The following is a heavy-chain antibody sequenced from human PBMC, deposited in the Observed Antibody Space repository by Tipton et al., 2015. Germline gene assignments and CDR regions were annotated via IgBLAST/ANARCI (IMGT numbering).Heavy chain of an antibody. Sequence: GLVKPSETLSLTCAVYGGSFSGYYWNWIRQPPGKGLEWIGEINHSGRPNYTPSLKSRVTISVDTSKHQFSLRLSSVTAADTAVYYCARESLNTIFGVVLDYGMDVWGQGTTVTVSS. J-gene: IGHJ6*02. V-gene: IGHV4-34*01. D-gene: IGHD3-3*01. CDR3: ARESLNTIFGVVLDYGMDV. CDR2: INHSGRP. CDR1: GGSFSGYY.